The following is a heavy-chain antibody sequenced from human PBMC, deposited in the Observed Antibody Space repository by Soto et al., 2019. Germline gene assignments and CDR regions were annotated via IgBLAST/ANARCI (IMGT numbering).Heavy chain of an antibody. D-gene: IGHD6-13*01. CDR1: GLTFSAYG. CDR2: IWYDGSNA. V-gene: IGHV3-33*01. CDR3: ARKYSSSIPFDY. J-gene: IGHJ4*02. Sequence: GGSLRLSCAASGLTFSAYGMHWVRQAPGKGLEWVAVIWYDGSNAYYADSMKGRFSISRDNSKNTLFLQMNSLRAEDTAVYYCARKYSSSIPFDYWGQGTLVTVSS.